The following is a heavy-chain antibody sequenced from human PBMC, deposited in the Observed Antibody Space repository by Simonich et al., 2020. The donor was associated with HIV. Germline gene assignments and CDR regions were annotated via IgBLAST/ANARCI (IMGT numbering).Heavy chain of an antibody. CDR2: ISYDGSNK. Sequence: QVQRVESGGGVVQPGRSLRLSCAASGFTLSSYAMHWVRQGPGKGLEWVAVISYDGSNKYYADSVKGRFTISRDNSKNTLYLQMNSLRAEDTAVYYCASGGSISSVWADDYWGQGTLVTVSS. CDR3: ASGGSISSVWADDY. J-gene: IGHJ4*02. CDR1: GFTLSSYA. V-gene: IGHV3-30*07. D-gene: IGHD3-16*01.